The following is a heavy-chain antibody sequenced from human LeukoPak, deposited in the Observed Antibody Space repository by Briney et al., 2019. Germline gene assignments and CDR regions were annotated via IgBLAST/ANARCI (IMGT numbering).Heavy chain of an antibody. D-gene: IGHD4-17*01. V-gene: IGHV4-31*03. CDR3: ARGPTVNWFDP. CDR1: GGSISSGGYY. J-gene: IGHJ5*02. Sequence: PSETLSLTCTVSGGSISSGGYYWSWIRQHPGKGLEWIGYIYYSGSTYYNPSLKSRVTISVDTSKNQFSLKLSSVTAADTAVYYCARGPTVNWFDPWGQGTLVTVSS. CDR2: IYYSGST.